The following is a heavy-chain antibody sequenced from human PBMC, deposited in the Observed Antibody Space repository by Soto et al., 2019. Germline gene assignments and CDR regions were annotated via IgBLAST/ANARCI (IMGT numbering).Heavy chain of an antibody. CDR1: GGSISSYY. D-gene: IGHD3-3*01. V-gene: IGHV4-59*01. CDR2: IYYSGST. CDR3: ARDQRFLEWLYFDY. Sequence: PSETLSLTCTVSGGSISSYYWSWIRQPPGKGLEWIGYIYYSGSTNYNPSLKSRVTISVDTSKNQFSLKLSSVTAADTAVYYCARDQRFLEWLYFDYWGQGTLVTVSS. J-gene: IGHJ4*02.